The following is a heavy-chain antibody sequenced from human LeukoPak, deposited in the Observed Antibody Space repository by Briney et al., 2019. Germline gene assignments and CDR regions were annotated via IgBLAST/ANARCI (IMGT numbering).Heavy chain of an antibody. V-gene: IGHV3-33*01. CDR3: ARDQATGRFFDY. Sequence: GGSLRLSRAASGFTFRSYGMHWVRQAPGKGLEWVAVIRYDGSNKYYADSVKGRFTISRDNSKNTLYLQMNSLRAEDTAVYYCARDQATGRFFDYWGQGTLVTVSS. CDR1: GFTFRSYG. CDR2: IRYDGSNK. J-gene: IGHJ4*02. D-gene: IGHD1-26*01.